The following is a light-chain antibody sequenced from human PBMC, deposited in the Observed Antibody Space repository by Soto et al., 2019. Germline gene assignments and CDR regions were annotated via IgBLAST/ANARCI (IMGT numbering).Light chain of an antibody. CDR3: QTWGTGIHVV. CDR1: SGHSSYA. J-gene: IGLJ2*01. Sequence: QLVLTQSPSASASLGALVKLTCTLSSGHSSYAIAWRQQQPEKGPRYLMKLNSDGSHSKGDGIPDRFSGSSSGAERYLTISSLQSEDEADYYCQTWGTGIHVVFGGGTQLTVL. V-gene: IGLV4-69*01. CDR2: LNSDGSH.